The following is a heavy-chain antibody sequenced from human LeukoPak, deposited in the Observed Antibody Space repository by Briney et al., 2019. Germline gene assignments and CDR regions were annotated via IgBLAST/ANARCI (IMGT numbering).Heavy chain of an antibody. CDR3: AKDNRIAVAGFHDAFDI. J-gene: IGHJ3*02. CDR1: GFTFGDYA. D-gene: IGHD6-19*01. Sequence: QSGGSLRLSCGASGFTFGDYAMPWVRQAPGKGLEWVSGISWNSGSIGYADSVKGRFTISRDNAKNSLYLQMNSLRAEDTALCYCAKDNRIAVAGFHDAFDIWGQGTMVTVSS. CDR2: ISWNSGSI. V-gene: IGHV3-9*01.